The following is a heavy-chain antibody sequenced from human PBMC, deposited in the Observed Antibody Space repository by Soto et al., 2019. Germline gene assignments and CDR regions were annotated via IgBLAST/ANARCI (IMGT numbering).Heavy chain of an antibody. CDR2: ISSSGGGT. V-gene: IGHV3-23*01. Sequence: GGSLRLSCAASGFTFSTMSWVRQAPGKGLEWVSTISSSGGGTYYADSVKGRFTISRDISKNKLYLQMNSLRAEDTAVYYCAKRQSYVFDSWGQGTLVTVSS. CDR1: GFTFST. J-gene: IGHJ4*02. CDR3: AKRQSYVFDS. D-gene: IGHD3-16*01.